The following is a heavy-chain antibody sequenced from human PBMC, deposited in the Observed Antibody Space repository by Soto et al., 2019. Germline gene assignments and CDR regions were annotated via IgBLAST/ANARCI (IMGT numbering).Heavy chain of an antibody. J-gene: IGHJ6*02. Sequence: GESLKISCQGSGYSFTSYWISWVRQMPGKGLEWMGRIDPSDSYTNYSPSFQGHVTISADKSISTAYLQWSSLKASDTAMYYCASNPYGHYYYYGMDVWGQGTTVTVSS. CDR3: ASNPYGHYYYYGMDV. CDR1: GYSFTSYW. V-gene: IGHV5-10-1*01. D-gene: IGHD3-10*01. CDR2: IDPSDSYT.